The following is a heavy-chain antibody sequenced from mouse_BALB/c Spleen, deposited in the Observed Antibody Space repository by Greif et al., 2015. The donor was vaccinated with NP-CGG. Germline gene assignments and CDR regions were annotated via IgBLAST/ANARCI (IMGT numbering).Heavy chain of an antibody. CDR1: GYTFTSYW. V-gene: IGHV1-7*01. Sequence: VQLHQSGAELAKPGASVEMSCKASGYTFTSYWMHWVKQRPGQGLEWIGYINPSTGYTEYNQEFKDKATLTADKSSSAAYMQLSSLTSEDSAVYYCARSGDYDWFAYWGQGTLVTVSA. CDR2: INPSTGYT. J-gene: IGHJ3*01. D-gene: IGHD2-4*01. CDR3: ARSGDYDWFAY.